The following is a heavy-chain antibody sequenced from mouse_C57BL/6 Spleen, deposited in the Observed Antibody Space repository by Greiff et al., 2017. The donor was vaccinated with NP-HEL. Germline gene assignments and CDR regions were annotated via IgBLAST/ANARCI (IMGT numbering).Heavy chain of an antibody. Sequence: EVQLQESGPELVKPGASVKISCKASGYSFTDYNMNWVKQSNGKSLEWIGVINPNYGTTSYNQKFKGKATLTVDQSSSTAYMQLNSLTSEDSAVYYCARSSGYGSSPAWFAYWGQGTLVTVSA. CDR3: ARSSGYGSSPAWFAY. V-gene: IGHV1-39*01. CDR1: GYSFTDYN. D-gene: IGHD1-1*01. J-gene: IGHJ3*01. CDR2: INPNYGTT.